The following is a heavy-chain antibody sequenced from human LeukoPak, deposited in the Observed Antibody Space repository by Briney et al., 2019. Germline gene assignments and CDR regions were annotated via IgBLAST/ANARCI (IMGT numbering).Heavy chain of an antibody. V-gene: IGHV3-23*01. CDR2: ISGSGGST. CDR3: AKDIMITFGGVIVPQTFDY. CDR1: GFTFSSYG. Sequence: GGSLRLSCAASGFTFSSYGMSWVRQAPGMGLEWVSAISGSGGSTYYADSVKGRFTISRDNSKNTLYLQMNSLRAEDTAVYYCAKDIMITFGGVIVPQTFDYWGQGTLVTVSS. D-gene: IGHD3-16*02. J-gene: IGHJ4*02.